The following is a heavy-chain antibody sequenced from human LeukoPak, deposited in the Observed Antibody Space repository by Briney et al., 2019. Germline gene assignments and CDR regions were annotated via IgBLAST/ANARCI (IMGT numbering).Heavy chain of an antibody. CDR3: AKDLWLANDY. CDR2: IRYDGSNK. D-gene: IGHD2-21*01. Sequence: GGSLRLSCAASGFIFSSYNLNWVRQAPGKGLEWVAFIRYDGSNKYYADSVKGRFTISRDNSKNTLYLQMNSLRAEDTAVYYCAKDLWLANDYWGQGTLVTVSS. CDR1: GFIFSSYN. J-gene: IGHJ4*02. V-gene: IGHV3-30*02.